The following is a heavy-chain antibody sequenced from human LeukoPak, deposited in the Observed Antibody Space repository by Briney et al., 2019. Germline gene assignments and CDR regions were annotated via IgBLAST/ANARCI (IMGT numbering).Heavy chain of an antibody. V-gene: IGHV3-30*02. CDR2: IWYDGSNK. J-gene: IGHJ4*02. CDR3: AKVVAAAGTGY. CDR1: GFTFSSYG. D-gene: IGHD6-13*01. Sequence: GGSLRLSCAASGFTFSSYGMHWVRQAPGKGLEWVAVIWYDGSNKFYADSVKRRFNISRDNSKNTLYLQMNSLRAEDTAVYYCAKVVAAAGTGYWGQGTLVTVSS.